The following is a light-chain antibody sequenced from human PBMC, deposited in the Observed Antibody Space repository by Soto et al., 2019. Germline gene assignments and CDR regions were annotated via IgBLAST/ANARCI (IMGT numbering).Light chain of an antibody. CDR2: DAS. CDR3: QQSDNLPLT. J-gene: IGKJ4*01. Sequence: DIQMTQSPSALSASAGDRVTITCQASQDIINYLNWYQQKPGKAPKLLIYDASHLEAGVPSRFSGSGYGTDFTFTISSLQPEDIATYYCQQSDNLPLTFGGGTKVDIK. V-gene: IGKV1-33*01. CDR1: QDIINY.